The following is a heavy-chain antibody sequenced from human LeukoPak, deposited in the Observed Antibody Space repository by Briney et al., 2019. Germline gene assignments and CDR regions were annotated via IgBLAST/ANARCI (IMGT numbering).Heavy chain of an antibody. CDR3: AKGGLIFGVLRAYFDY. CDR1: GFTFSSYA. D-gene: IGHD3-3*02. CDR2: VSGSGGST. J-gene: IGHJ4*02. V-gene: IGHV3-23*01. Sequence: GGSLSLSCAASGFTFSSYAMSWVRQAPVKGLEWVSAVSGSGGSTYCADSVKGRFTISRDNSKNTLYLQMNSLRAEDTAVYYCAKGGLIFGVLRAYFDYWGQGTLVTVSS.